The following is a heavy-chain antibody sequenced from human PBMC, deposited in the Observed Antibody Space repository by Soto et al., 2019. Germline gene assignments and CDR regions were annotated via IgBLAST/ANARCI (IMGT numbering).Heavy chain of an antibody. D-gene: IGHD3-16*01. J-gene: IGHJ6*02. CDR1: GYTFTSYA. CDR3: ARGVGSLWLYYGLDV. Sequence: ASVKVSCKASGYTFTSYAMHWVRQAPGQRLEWMGWIDAGNGKTKSSQKFQGRVSITRDTSASAAYMELSSLRSEDTAVYYCARGVGSLWLYYGLDVWGQGTTVTVSS. CDR2: IDAGNGKT. V-gene: IGHV1-3*01.